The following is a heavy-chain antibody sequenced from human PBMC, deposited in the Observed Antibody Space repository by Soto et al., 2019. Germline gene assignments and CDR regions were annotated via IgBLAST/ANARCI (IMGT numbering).Heavy chain of an antibody. CDR3: ARDFYSSPDNWFDP. Sequence: PSETLSLTCIVSGGSISSPNYYWGWIRQPPGKGLEWIGSIFYSGTTYYNPSLNSRITVSLDTSKNQFSLKLSSVTAADTAVYYCARDFYSSPDNWFDPWGKGTLVTVSS. D-gene: IGHD2-21*01. CDR1: GGSISSPNYY. V-gene: IGHV4-39*07. CDR2: IFYSGTT. J-gene: IGHJ5*02.